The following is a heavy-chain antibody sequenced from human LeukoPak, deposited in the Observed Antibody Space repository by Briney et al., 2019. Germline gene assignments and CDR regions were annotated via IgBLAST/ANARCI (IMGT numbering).Heavy chain of an antibody. CDR3: ARGGGLRLGELSLNPKYYFDY. CDR1: GGSFSGYY. D-gene: IGHD3-16*02. J-gene: IGHJ4*02. V-gene: IGHV4-34*01. CDR2: INRSGST. Sequence: PSETLSLTCAVYGGSFSGYYWSWIRQPPGKGLEWIGEINRSGSTNYNPSLKSRVTMSVDTSKNQFSLKLSSVTAADTAVYYCARGGGLRLGELSLNPKYYFDYWGQGTLVTVSS.